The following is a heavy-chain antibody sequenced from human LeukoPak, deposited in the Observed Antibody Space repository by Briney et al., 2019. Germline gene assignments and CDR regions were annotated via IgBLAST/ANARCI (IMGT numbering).Heavy chain of an antibody. V-gene: IGHV3-33*01. CDR2: IWYDGSNK. D-gene: IGHD6-13*01. J-gene: IGHJ4*02. Sequence: GRSLRLSCAASGFTFSSYGMYWVRQAPGKGLEWVAVIWYDGSNKYYADSVKGRFTISRDNSKNTLYLQMNSLRAEDTAVYYCARVRDSSSWYGGFDYWGQGTLVTVSS. CDR3: ARVRDSSSWYGGFDY. CDR1: GFTFSSYG.